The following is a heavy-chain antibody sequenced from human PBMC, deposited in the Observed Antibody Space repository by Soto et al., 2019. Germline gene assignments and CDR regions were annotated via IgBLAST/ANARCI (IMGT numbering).Heavy chain of an antibody. J-gene: IGHJ6*03. D-gene: IGHD2-21*01. Sequence: WTWLRQPPGTGLEWIGYIYYSGSTYYNPSLRSRVSISVDTSKNQFSLKLSSVTAADTAVYYCARSPRVNLFYYMDVWGKGTTVTVSS. V-gene: IGHV4-31*02. CDR2: IYYSGST. CDR3: ARSPRVNLFYYMDV.